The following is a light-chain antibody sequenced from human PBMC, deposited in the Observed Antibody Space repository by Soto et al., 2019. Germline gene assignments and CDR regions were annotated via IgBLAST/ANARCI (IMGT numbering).Light chain of an antibody. J-gene: IGLJ1*01. CDR3: SSYTDRKHLV. CDR2: DVT. Sequence: QSVLTQPRSVSGSPGQSVTISCTGTSSDVGAYNYVSWYQQHPGKAPKLMIYDVTKRPSGVPDRFSGSKSGNTASLTVSALQAEDEADYYCSSYTDRKHLVFGTGTKLTVL. V-gene: IGLV2-11*01. CDR1: SSDVGAYNY.